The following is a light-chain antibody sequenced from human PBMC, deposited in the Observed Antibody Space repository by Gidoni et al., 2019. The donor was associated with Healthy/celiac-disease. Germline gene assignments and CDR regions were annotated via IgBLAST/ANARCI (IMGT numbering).Light chain of an antibody. V-gene: IGLV1-40*01. CDR1: SANIGAGYD. CDR3: QSYDSSLSGSV. J-gene: IGLJ2*01. Sequence: QSVLPQPPSVSGAPGQRVTISCTGSSANIGAGYDVHWYQQLPGTAPKLLIYGNSNRPSGVPDRFSGSKSGTSASLAITGLQAEDEADYYCQSYDSSLSGSVFGGGTKL. CDR2: GNS.